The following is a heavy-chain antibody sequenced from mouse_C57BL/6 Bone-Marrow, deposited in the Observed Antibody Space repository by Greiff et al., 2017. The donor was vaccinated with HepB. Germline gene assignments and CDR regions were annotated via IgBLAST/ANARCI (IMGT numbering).Heavy chain of an antibody. J-gene: IGHJ3*01. Sequence: VQLQQPGAELVRPGTSVKLSCKASGYTFTSYWMHWVKQRPGQGLEWIGVIDPSDSYTNYNQKFKGKATLTVDTSSSTAYMQLSSLTSEDSAVYYCARSAGRRFLWFAYWGQGTLVTVSA. CDR1: GYTFTSYW. V-gene: IGHV1-59*01. CDR2: IDPSDSYT. CDR3: ARSAGRRFLWFAY.